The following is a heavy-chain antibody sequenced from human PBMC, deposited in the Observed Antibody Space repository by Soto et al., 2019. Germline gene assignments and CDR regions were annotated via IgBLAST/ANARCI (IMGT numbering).Heavy chain of an antibody. J-gene: IGHJ5*02. Sequence: QVQLVQSGAEVKKPAASVKVSCKASGYTFTRYDINWVRQATGQGLEWMGWMNLNIGNTGYAKNFQGRVTKNRNTSRRTAYMELSSLRSEDTAVYYRARDQQVRGFEPWCQRTQVTVSS. CDR2: MNLNIGNT. D-gene: IGHD6-13*01. V-gene: IGHV1-8*01. CDR1: GYTFTRYD. CDR3: ARDQQVRGFEP.